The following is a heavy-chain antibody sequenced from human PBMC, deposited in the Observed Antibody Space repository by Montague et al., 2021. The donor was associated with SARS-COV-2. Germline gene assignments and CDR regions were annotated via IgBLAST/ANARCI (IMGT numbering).Heavy chain of an antibody. CDR3: ARGRQEFNSIGVVITGGVYYFDY. Sequence: SETLSLTCAVYGGSFSGYYWSWVRQAPGKGLEWIGEINHSGTTHYNPSLKSRVSMSVDTSKNQFSLYLSSVTAADTAVFYCARGRQEFNSIGVVITGGVYYFDYWGQGTLVTVSS. V-gene: IGHV4-34*01. CDR2: INHSGTT. D-gene: IGHD3-22*01. CDR1: GGSFSGYY. J-gene: IGHJ4*02.